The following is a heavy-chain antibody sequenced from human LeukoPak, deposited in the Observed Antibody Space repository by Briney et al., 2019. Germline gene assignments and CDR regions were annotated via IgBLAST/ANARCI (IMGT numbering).Heavy chain of an antibody. Sequence: ASMKVSCKASGYTFTGYYMHWVRQAPGQGLEWMGWINPTSGGTNYAQKFQGRVTMTRDTSISTAYMELSRLRSDDTAVYYCARSQYCSGGSCYRFVFDYWGQGTLVTVSS. D-gene: IGHD2-15*01. V-gene: IGHV1-2*02. CDR2: INPTSGGT. J-gene: IGHJ4*02. CDR1: GYTFTGYY. CDR3: ARSQYCSGGSCYRFVFDY.